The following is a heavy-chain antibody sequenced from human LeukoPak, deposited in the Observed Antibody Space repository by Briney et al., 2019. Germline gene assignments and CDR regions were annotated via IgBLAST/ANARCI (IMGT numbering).Heavy chain of an antibody. CDR2: IYPGDSDT. J-gene: IGHJ4*02. CDR1: GYSFTSYW. D-gene: IGHD6-13*01. Sequence: GESLQISCKGSGYSFTSYWIGWVRQMPGKGLEWMGIIYPGDSDTRYSPSFQGQVTISADKSISTAYLQWSSLKASDTAMYYCARFRLWRAAAGSDYFDYWGQGTLVTVSS. V-gene: IGHV5-51*01. CDR3: ARFRLWRAAAGSDYFDY.